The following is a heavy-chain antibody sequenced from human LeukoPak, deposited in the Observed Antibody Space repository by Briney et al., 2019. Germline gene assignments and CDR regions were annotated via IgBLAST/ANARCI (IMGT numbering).Heavy chain of an antibody. CDR2: IIPILGIA. CDR3: ARDPCSSTSCYALRLMDV. V-gene: IGHV1-69*04. D-gene: IGHD2-2*01. J-gene: IGHJ6*02. Sequence: SVKVSCKASGGTFSSYAISWVRQAPGQGLEWMGRIIPILGIANYAQKFQGRVTITADKSMSTAYMELSSLRSEDTAVYYCARDPCSSTSCYALRLMDVWGQGTTVTVSS. CDR1: GGTFSSYA.